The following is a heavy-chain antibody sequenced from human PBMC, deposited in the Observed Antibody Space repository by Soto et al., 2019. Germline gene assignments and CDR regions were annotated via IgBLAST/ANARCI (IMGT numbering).Heavy chain of an antibody. CDR1: GFTFSGSA. D-gene: IGHD3-10*01. V-gene: IGHV3-73*02. CDR3: TSYGSGSTDRDY. Sequence: EVQLVESGGGLVQPGGSLKLSCAASGFTFSGSAMHWVRQASGKGLEWVGRIRSKANSYATAYAASVKGRFTISRAXSKNTAYLQMNSLKTEDTAVYYCTSYGSGSTDRDYWGQGTLVTVSS. J-gene: IGHJ4*02. CDR2: IRSKANSYAT.